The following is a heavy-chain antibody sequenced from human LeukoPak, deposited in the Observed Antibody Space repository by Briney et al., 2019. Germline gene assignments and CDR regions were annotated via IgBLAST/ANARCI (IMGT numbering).Heavy chain of an antibody. D-gene: IGHD6-13*01. J-gene: IGHJ4*02. Sequence: SSETLSLTCTVSGDSIGSSNNYWAWVRQPPGKGLEWLGSIFYGGSTYYNPSLKSRVTISVDTSKNQFSLNLYSVTAADTATYYCARRGITYSSSFFAYWGQGTLVTVSS. V-gene: IGHV4-39*01. CDR2: IFYGGST. CDR1: GDSIGSSNNY. CDR3: ARRGITYSSSFFAY.